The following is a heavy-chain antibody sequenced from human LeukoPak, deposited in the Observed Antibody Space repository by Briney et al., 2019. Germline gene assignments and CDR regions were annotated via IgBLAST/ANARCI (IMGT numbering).Heavy chain of an antibody. Sequence: ASLRLPCAATGFALDDSGMSCGRQIPRKELEWVSGINWNGGSTGYADSVKGRFTISRDNAKNSLYLQMNSLRAEDTALYYCAREVYSSSWYGKSYYFDYWGQGTLVTVSS. D-gene: IGHD6-13*01. J-gene: IGHJ4*02. V-gene: IGHV3-20*04. CDR2: INWNGGST. CDR1: GFALDDSG. CDR3: AREVYSSSWYGKSYYFDY.